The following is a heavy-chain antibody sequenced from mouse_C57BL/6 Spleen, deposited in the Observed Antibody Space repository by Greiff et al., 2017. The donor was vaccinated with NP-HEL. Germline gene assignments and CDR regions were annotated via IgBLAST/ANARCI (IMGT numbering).Heavy chain of an antibody. D-gene: IGHD2-4*01. Sequence: EVQRVESGPGLVKPSQSLSLTCSVTGYSITSGYYWNWIRQFPGNKLEWMGYISYDGSNNYNPSLKNRISITRDTSKNQFFLKLNSVTTEDTATYYCAIDYDGYFDVWGTGTTVTVSS. CDR3: AIDYDGYFDV. J-gene: IGHJ1*03. CDR2: ISYDGSN. CDR1: GYSITSGYY. V-gene: IGHV3-6*01.